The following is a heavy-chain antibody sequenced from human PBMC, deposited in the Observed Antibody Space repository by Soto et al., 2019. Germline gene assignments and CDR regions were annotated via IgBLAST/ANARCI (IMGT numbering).Heavy chain of an antibody. CDR2: VSGSGDST. CDR1: GFTFSTYA. V-gene: IGHV3-23*01. Sequence: GGSLRLSCAASGFTFSTYALTWVRRAPGKGLEWVSAVSGSGDSTNYADSVKGRFSISRDNSKNTLYLQMNSLRAEDTAVYYCAKEAGIAVAGTNGYAQHWGQGTLVTVSS. D-gene: IGHD6-13*01. CDR3: AKEAGIAVAGTNGYAQH. J-gene: IGHJ1*01.